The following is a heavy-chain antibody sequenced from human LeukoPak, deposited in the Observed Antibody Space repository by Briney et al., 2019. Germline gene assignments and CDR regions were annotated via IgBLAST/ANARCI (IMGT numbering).Heavy chain of an antibody. CDR3: AKDSGVPYGIKD. CDR2: ISPSDGNT. D-gene: IGHD3-10*01. Sequence: GRSLRLSCPPSGFTFSKYAMGCVRQPPGKGLEWVSAISPSDGNTFYTGSVKGRFTISRDNFKNTLSLQMNSVRAEETALYYCAKDSGVPYGIKDWGQGTLVTVSS. CDR1: GFTFSKYA. J-gene: IGHJ4*02. V-gene: IGHV3-23*01.